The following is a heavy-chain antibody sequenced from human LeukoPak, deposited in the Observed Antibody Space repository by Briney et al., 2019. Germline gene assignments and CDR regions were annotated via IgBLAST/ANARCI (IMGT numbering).Heavy chain of an antibody. CDR2: ISGSGGGT. Sequence: GGSLRLSCAASGFTFSSYAISWVRQAPGKGLERVSTISGSGGGTYYADSVKGRFTISRDNSKNTLYLQMNGLRAEDAAVYYCAKGKVVPAAPDYWGQGTLVTVSS. J-gene: IGHJ4*02. V-gene: IGHV3-23*01. D-gene: IGHD2-2*01. CDR3: AKGKVVPAAPDY. CDR1: GFTFSSYA.